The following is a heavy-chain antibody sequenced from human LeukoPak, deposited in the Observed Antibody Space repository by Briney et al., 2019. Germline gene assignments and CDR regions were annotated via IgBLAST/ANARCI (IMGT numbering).Heavy chain of an antibody. CDR1: GGTFSSYA. Sequence: ASVKVSCKASGGTFSSYAISWVRQAPGQGLEWMGRIIPIFGTANYAQKFQGRVTITTDESTSTAYMELSSLRSEDTAVYYCARTSIAARRADFDYWGQGTVVTVSS. D-gene: IGHD6-6*01. CDR2: IIPIFGTA. CDR3: ARTSIAARRADFDY. J-gene: IGHJ4*02. V-gene: IGHV1-69*05.